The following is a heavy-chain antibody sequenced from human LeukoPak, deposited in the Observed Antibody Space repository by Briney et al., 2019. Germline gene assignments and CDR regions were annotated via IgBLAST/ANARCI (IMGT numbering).Heavy chain of an antibody. CDR3: ARDNRARWTVNWNYANWFDP. V-gene: IGHV1-18*01. Sequence: ASVKVSCKASGGTFSSYAISWVRQAPGQGLEWMGWISAYNGNTSYAQKLQGRVTMTTDTSTSTAYMELRSLRSDDTAVYYCARDNRARWTVNWNYANWFDPWGQGTLVTVSS. D-gene: IGHD1-7*01. CDR2: ISAYNGNT. J-gene: IGHJ5*02. CDR1: GGTFSSYA.